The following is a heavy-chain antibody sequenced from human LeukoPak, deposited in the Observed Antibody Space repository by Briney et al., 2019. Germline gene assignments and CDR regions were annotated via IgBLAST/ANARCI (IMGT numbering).Heavy chain of an antibody. CDR2: ISAYNGNT. D-gene: IGHD7-27*01. V-gene: IGHV1-18*01. CDR1: GYTFTSYG. Sequence: RASVKVSCKASGYTFTSYGISWVRQAPGQRLEWMGWISAYNGNTNYAQKLQGRVTMTTDTSTSTAYMELRSLRSDDTAVYYCARSALPYTRRPLGISWFDPWGQGTLVTVSS. CDR3: ARSALPYTRRPLGISWFDP. J-gene: IGHJ5*02.